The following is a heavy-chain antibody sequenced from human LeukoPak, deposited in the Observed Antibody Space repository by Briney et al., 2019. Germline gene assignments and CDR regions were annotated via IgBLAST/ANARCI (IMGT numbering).Heavy chain of an antibody. Sequence: GGSLRLSCAASGFTFSSYWMSWVRQAPGKGLEWVANIKQDGSEKYYVDSVKGRFTISRDNAKNSLYLQMNSLRAEDTAVYYRARDGYYYDSRALDYWGQGTLVTVSS. CDR1: GFTFSSYW. V-gene: IGHV3-7*03. D-gene: IGHD3-22*01. CDR3: ARDGYYYDSRALDY. CDR2: IKQDGSEK. J-gene: IGHJ4*02.